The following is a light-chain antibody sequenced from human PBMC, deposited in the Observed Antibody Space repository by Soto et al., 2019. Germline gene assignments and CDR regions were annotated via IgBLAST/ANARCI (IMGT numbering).Light chain of an antibody. CDR2: SAS. CDR1: QGIKND. V-gene: IGKV1-6*01. Sequence: AIQMTQSPSSLSASVGDRVTITCRASQGIKNDLGWYQQRHGKGPKLLIYSASRLQSGVPSRFSGSGSGTDFTLTISSLQPEDFANYYCLQDYSFPYTFGQGTKLEIK. J-gene: IGKJ2*01. CDR3: LQDYSFPYT.